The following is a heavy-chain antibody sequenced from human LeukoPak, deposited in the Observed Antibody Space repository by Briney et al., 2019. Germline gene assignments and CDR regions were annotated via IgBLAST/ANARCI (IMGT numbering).Heavy chain of an antibody. V-gene: IGHV3-21*01. Sequence: PGGSLRLSCAASGFTFSSYSMNWVRQAPGKGLEWVSSISSSSSYTYYADSVKGRFTISRDNAKNSLYLQMNSLRAEDMAVYYCARVIQTFYYDSSGYYSSASNDFWGQGTLVTVSS. D-gene: IGHD3-22*01. CDR1: GFTFSSYS. CDR3: ARVIQTFYYDSSGYYSSASNDF. J-gene: IGHJ4*02. CDR2: ISSSSSYT.